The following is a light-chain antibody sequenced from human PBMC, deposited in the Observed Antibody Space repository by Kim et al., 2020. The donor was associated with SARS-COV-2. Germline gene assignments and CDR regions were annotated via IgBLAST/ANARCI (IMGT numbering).Light chain of an antibody. J-gene: IGKJ2*01. CDR2: GIS. CDR3: QQDNAWPYT. V-gene: IGKV3-15*01. CDR1: QSVNSN. Sequence: EIVMTQSPGTLSVSPGERATLSCRASQSVNSNLAWYQQKPGQAPRLLIHGISTRAPGLPARFSGSGSGSEFSLSISSLESEDFAVYYCQQDNAWPYTFGQGTKLEI.